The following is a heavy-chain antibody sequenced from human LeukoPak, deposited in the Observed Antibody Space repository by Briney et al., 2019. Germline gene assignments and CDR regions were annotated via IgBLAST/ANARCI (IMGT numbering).Heavy chain of an antibody. Sequence: GGSLRLSCAASGFTASSNYMSWVRQAPGKGLEWVSVIYSGGSTYYADSVKGRFIISRDSSKNTLYLQMNSLRAEDTAVYYCARGTFDSSGYYSTHFDYWGQGTLVTVSS. V-gene: IGHV3-53*01. CDR2: IYSGGST. CDR3: ARGTFDSSGYYSTHFDY. D-gene: IGHD3-22*01. CDR1: GFTASSNY. J-gene: IGHJ4*02.